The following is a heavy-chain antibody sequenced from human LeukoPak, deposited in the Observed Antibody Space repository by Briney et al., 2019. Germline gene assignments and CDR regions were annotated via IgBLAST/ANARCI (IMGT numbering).Heavy chain of an antibody. CDR2: IYYSGST. D-gene: IGHD3-22*01. CDR1: GGSISSGGYY. CDR3: ARDIGDYYDSSGYYSD. Sequence: PSETLSLTCTVSGGSISSGGYYWSWIRQHPGKGLEWIGYIYYSGSTYYNPSLKSRVTISVDTSKNQFSLKLSSVTAADTAVYYCARDIGDYYDSSGYYSDWGQGTLVTVSS. V-gene: IGHV4-31*03. J-gene: IGHJ4*02.